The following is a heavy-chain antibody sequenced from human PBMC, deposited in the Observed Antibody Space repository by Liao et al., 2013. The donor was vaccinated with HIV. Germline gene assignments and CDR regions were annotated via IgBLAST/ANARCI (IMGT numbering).Heavy chain of an antibody. D-gene: IGHD5-12*01. CDR3: ARGRTVATTPLAY. CDR2: VTHSGGT. J-gene: IGHJ4*02. CDR1: GDSVTRGDYS. Sequence: QVRLQESGPGLVKPSQTLSLTCSVSGDSVTRGDYSWSWLRQAPGKGLEWLGEVTHSGGTNHNPSLKSRLTISVDTSKNQVSLKLDSVTAADTGVYYCARGRTVATTPLAYWGQGTLVTVSS. V-gene: IGHV4-30-4*08.